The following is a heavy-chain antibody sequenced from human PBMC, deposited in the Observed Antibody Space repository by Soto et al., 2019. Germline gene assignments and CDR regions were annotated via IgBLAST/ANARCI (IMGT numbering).Heavy chain of an antibody. CDR2: INPNSGGT. CDR1: GYTFTGYY. D-gene: IGHD2-2*01. CDR3: ARCSSTTSRSGMDV. J-gene: IGHJ6*02. V-gene: IGHV1-2*04. Sequence: ASVKVSCKASGYTFTGYYMHWVRQAPGQGLEWMGWINPNSGGTNYAQKFQGWVTMTRDTSISTAYMELSRLRSDDTAVYFCARCSSTTSRSGMDVRGQGTTVPVSS.